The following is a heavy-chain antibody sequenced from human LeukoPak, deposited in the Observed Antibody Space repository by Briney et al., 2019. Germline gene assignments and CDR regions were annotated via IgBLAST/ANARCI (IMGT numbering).Heavy chain of an antibody. J-gene: IGHJ5*02. Sequence: SGGSLRLSCAASGFTFSSYSMNWVRQAPGKGLEWVSSISSSSSYIYYADSVKGRFTISRDNGKNSLYLQMNSLRAEDTAVYYCARDTVNGWFDPWGQGTLVTVSS. CDR1: GFTFSSYS. V-gene: IGHV3-21*01. CDR2: ISSSSSYI. D-gene: IGHD4-11*01. CDR3: ARDTVNGWFDP.